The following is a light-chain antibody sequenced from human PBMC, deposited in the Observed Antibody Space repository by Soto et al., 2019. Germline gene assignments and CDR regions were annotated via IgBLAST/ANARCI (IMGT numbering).Light chain of an antibody. J-gene: IGKJ1*01. Sequence: EIVMTQSPATLSVSPGERGTLSCRASQSVSSNLAWYQQKPGQAPRLLIYGASTRATGIPARFSGSRSGTEFTLTISSLQSADFAVYYCQQYNNWPWTFGQGTKVEIK. CDR2: GAS. CDR3: QQYNNWPWT. V-gene: IGKV3-15*01. CDR1: QSVSSN.